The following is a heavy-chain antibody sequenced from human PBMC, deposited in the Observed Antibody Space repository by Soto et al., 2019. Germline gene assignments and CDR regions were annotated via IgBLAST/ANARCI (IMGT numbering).Heavy chain of an antibody. CDR1: EFTFSKYR. V-gene: IGHV3-74*01. J-gene: IGHJ5*02. CDR2: INMDGTKT. D-gene: IGHD3-22*01. Sequence: PGGSLRLSCVASEFTFSKYRMHWVRQAPGKGLVWVSRINMDGTKTAYADSVKGRFTVSRDNANNTLYLQMNSLGVEDTAVYYCARDYYYDSRSSSVNWFDPWGQGTLVTVSS. CDR3: ARDYYYDSRSSSVNWFDP.